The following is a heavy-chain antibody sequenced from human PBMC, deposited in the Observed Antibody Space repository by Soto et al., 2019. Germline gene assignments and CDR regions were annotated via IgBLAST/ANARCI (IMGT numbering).Heavy chain of an antibody. V-gene: IGHV4-34*01. D-gene: IGHD3-10*01. CDR2: INHSGST. Sequence: PSETLSLTCAVYGGSFSGYYWSWIRQPPGKGLEWIGEINHSGSTNXXPSLKSRVXISVDTSKNQFXLKLSXVTAADTAVYYCARYYGSGSCFDPWGQGTLVTVSS. CDR1: GGSFSGYY. CDR3: ARYYGSGSCFDP. J-gene: IGHJ5*02.